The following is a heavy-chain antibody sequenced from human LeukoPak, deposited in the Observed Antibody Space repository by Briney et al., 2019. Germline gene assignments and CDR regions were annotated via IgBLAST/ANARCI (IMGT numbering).Heavy chain of an antibody. V-gene: IGHV4-59*01. Sequence: PSETLSLTCPVSIDSICTYYWGWIRHPTGKGREGGGYTFYSESTNYKPSLQSRVTITVDTSKNQLSLKLSSVTAADTAVYYCAGSYNWSDDFDYWGPGTLVTVSS. CDR2: TFYSEST. CDR3: AGSYNWSDDFDY. J-gene: IGHJ4*02. D-gene: IGHD1-1*01. CDR1: IDSICTYY.